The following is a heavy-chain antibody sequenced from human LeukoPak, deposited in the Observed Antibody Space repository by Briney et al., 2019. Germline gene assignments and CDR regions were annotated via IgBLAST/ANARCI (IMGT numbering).Heavy chain of an antibody. V-gene: IGHV3-21*01. CDR3: ARDDRDISSFRFDY. D-gene: IGHD6-6*01. CDR2: ISSHSRDI. CDR1: GFTFNTYS. J-gene: IGHJ4*01. Sequence: PGGSLRLSCAASGFTFNTYSMNWVRQAPGKGLEWVSSISSHSRDIYYADSAKGRFTISRDNAKNSLHLQMNSLRAEDTAVYYCARDDRDISSFRFDYWGHGILVTVSS.